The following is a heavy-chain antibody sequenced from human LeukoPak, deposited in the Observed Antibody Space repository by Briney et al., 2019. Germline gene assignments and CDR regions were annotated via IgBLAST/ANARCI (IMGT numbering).Heavy chain of an antibody. J-gene: IGHJ4*02. Sequence: GGSLRLSCVASGFTFSRYGMHWVRQAAGKGLEWVATISSDGSNKNYADSVKGRFTISRDNSKNTLYLQMNSLRAEDTAVYYCARKNGLDYWGQGTLVTVSS. CDR3: ARKNGLDY. V-gene: IGHV3-30*03. CDR1: GFTFSRYG. CDR2: ISSDGSNK.